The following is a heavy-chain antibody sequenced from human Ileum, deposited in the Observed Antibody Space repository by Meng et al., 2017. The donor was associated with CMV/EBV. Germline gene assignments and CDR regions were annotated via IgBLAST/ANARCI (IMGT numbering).Heavy chain of an antibody. D-gene: IGHD1-14*01. Sequence: GESLKISCSASGLTFSTYSMSWVRQAPGKGLEWVSIIYGSGSTIIYADSVRGRFTISRHNSRNIVYLQMNNLRADDTGIYYCVKDRTPDGLFEFDFWGQGNPVTGAS. CDR3: VKDRTPDGLFEFDF. V-gene: IGHV3-23*03. CDR2: IYGSGSTI. J-gene: IGHJ4*02. CDR1: GLTFSTYS.